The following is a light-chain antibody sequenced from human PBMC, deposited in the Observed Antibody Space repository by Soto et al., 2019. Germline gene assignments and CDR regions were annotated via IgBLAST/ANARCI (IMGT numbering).Light chain of an antibody. CDR3: QQYGSSPFT. CDR1: QSLTSNY. V-gene: IGKV3-20*01. Sequence: EVVLTQSPGTVSLSPGERATLSCRASQSLTSNYLAWYQQRPGQAPRVLIYGSSIRATGIPDRFRGSGSGTDFTLTVSRLEPEDFAVYYCQQYGSSPFTFGPGTKVEIK. CDR2: GSS. J-gene: IGKJ3*01.